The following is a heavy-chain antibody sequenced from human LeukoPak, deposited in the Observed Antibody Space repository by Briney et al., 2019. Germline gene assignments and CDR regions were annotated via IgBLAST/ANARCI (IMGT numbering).Heavy chain of an antibody. J-gene: IGHJ4*02. CDR2: IYPGDSDT. CDR1: GYSFTSYW. CDR3: ARLPGDASENCDILIDY. Sequence: GESLKISCKGSGYSFTSYWIGWVRQMPGKGLEWMGIIYPGDSDTRYSPSFQGQVTISADKSISTAYLQWSNLKASDTAMYYCARLPGDASENCDILIDYWGQGTLVTVSS. V-gene: IGHV5-51*01. D-gene: IGHD3-9*01.